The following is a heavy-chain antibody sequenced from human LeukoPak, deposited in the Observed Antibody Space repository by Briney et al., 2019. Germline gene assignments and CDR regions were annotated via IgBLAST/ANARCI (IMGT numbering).Heavy chain of an antibody. CDR2: MNPNSGNT. J-gene: IGHJ3*02. V-gene: IGHV1-8*01. Sequence: ASVKVSCKASGHTFTSYDINWVRQATGQGLEWMGWMNPNSGNTGYAQKFQGRVTMTRNTSISTAYMELSSLRSEDTAVYYCARGGEIQLWSVNDAFDIWGQGTMVTVSS. CDR1: GHTFTSYD. CDR3: ARGGEIQLWSVNDAFDI. D-gene: IGHD5-18*01.